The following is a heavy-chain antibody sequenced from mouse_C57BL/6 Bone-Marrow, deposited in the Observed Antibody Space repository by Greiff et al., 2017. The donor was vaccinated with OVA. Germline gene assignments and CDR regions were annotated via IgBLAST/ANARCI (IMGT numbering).Heavy chain of an antibody. CDR1: GFTFSSYA. V-gene: IGHV5-4*01. CDR2: ISDGGSYT. D-gene: IGHD2-1*01. CDR3: ARERGGYGNYGGFAY. Sequence: EVQGVESGGGLVKPGGSLKLSCAASGFTFSSYAMSWVRQTPEKRLEWVATISDGGSYTYYPDNVKGRFTISRDNAKNNLYLQMSHLKSEDTAMYYCARERGGYGNYGGFAYWGQGTLVTVSA. J-gene: IGHJ3*01.